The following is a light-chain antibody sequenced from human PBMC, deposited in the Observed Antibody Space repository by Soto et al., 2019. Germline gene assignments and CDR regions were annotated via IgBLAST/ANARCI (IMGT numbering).Light chain of an antibody. CDR2: GAS. V-gene: IGKV3-20*01. Sequence: EVVLTQSPGTLSLSPGERATLSCRASQSLDSTYLAWYQQKPGQSHRLVIYGASRRATGIPDRFSGSGSGTDFTLTIGRLEPEDFAVYYCQRSGSAPPYIFGAGTRLDIK. CDR3: QRSGSAPPYI. J-gene: IGKJ2*01. CDR1: QSLDSTY.